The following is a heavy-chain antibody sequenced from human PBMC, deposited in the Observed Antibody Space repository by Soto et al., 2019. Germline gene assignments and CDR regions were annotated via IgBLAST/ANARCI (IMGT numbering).Heavy chain of an antibody. CDR2: ISYSGGT. CDR1: GNPISVDDHY. Sequence: QVQLQESGPGVVRSSQTLSLTCTVSGNPISVDDHYWNWIRQSPGRGLEWIGYISYSGGTYYNPSLKSRVTISIDTSKNQFSLSLRSVTAADTATYFCTVRDEVTSYYINHWGRGTLVTVSS. CDR3: TVRDEVTSYYINH. V-gene: IGHV4-30-4*01. D-gene: IGHD2-21*02. J-gene: IGHJ4*02.